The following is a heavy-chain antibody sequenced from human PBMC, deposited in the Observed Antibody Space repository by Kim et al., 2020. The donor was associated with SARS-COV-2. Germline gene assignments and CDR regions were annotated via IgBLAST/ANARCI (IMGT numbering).Heavy chain of an antibody. CDR1: AFTFNKFA. J-gene: IGHJ4*02. Sequence: GGSLRLSCAGSAFTFNKFAMAWVRQAPGKGLEWVAGISASGAATYYADSVKGRFTISRDNSKNTLNLQMNSLRVEDSATYYCAKYEGSSSFFFDYFDSWGQGSLVTVSS. V-gene: IGHV3-23*01. D-gene: IGHD3-10*01. CDR3: AKYEGSSSFFFDYFDS. CDR2: ISASGAAT.